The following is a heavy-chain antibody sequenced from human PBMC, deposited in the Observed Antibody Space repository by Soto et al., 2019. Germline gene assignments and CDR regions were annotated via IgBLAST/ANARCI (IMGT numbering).Heavy chain of an antibody. Sequence: EASVKVSCKASGYTFTSYAMHWVRQAPGQRLECMGWINVGNGNTKYSQKFQGRVTITRDTSASTAYMELSSLRSEDTAVYYCASVNEHDAFDIWGQGTMVTVSS. CDR3: ASVNEHDAFDI. CDR2: INVGNGNT. J-gene: IGHJ3*02. V-gene: IGHV1-3*01. CDR1: GYTFTSYA.